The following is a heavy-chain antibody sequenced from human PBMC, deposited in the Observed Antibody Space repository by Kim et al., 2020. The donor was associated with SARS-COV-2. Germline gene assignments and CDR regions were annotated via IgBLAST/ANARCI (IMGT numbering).Heavy chain of an antibody. V-gene: IGHV3-11*01. Sequence: SDGTSTAYADSVNGRFTISRDSAKRSVSLQMNSLTPEDTAVYYCVREPSNWGQGTLVTVSS. J-gene: IGHJ4*02. CDR3: VREPSN. CDR2: SDGTST.